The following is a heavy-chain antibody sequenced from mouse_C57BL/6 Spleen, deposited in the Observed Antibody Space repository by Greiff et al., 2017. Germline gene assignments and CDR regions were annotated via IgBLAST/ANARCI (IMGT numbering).Heavy chain of an antibody. CDR2: IYPGDGDT. CDR1: GYAFSSSW. D-gene: IGHD4-1*01. CDR3: ARGTGYYFDY. J-gene: IGHJ2*01. V-gene: IGHV1-82*01. Sequence: VKLMESGPELVKPGASVKISCKASGYAFSSSWMHWVKQRPGKGLEWIGRIYPGDGDTNYNGKFKGKATLTADKSSSTAYMQLSSLTSEDSAVYVCARGTGYYFDYVGQGTTLTVSS.